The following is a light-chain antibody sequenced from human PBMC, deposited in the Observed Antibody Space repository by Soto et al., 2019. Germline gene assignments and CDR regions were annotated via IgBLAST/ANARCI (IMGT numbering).Light chain of an antibody. CDR1: QGISTY. J-gene: IGKJ2*01. Sequence: DIQMTQSPSSLSASVGDRVTITCQASQGISTYLNWYQQKPGKAPKLLIYAASTLQSGVPSRFSGSGSGTDFTLTISCLQSEDFATYYCQQYYSYPRTFGQGTKVDIK. CDR2: AAS. CDR3: QQYYSYPRT. V-gene: IGKV1-16*01.